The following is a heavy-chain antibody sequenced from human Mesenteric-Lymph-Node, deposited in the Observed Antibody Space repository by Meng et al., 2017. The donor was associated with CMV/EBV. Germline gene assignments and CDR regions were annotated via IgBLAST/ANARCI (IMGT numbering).Heavy chain of an antibody. J-gene: IGHJ6*02. CDR2: IKEDGSDK. V-gene: IGHV3-7*03. CDR1: GFTFSSYW. D-gene: IGHD2/OR15-2a*01. CDR3: AKDWAHSTEGPLYSFFYGLSV. Sequence: GESLKSSCAASGFTFSSYWMSWVRQAPGKAPEWVANIKEDGSDKYYVDSVKGRFTISRDNSKNTLYLQMSSLRTEDTAVYYCAKDWAHSTEGPLYSFFYGLSVWGPGTTVTVSS.